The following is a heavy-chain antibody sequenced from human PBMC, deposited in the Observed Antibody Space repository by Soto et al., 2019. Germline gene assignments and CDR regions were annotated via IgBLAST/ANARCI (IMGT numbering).Heavy chain of an antibody. D-gene: IGHD5-12*01. Sequence: SVKVSCDASGGSFRTYAISWVRQAPGQRLEWMGGIIPIFGTPNYAQKCQGRDTITADRSTSTACLELNSLRSEDTAVYYCAAPRTDGYKVPDPSTYYYYGLDVWGQGTTGTVSS. CDR3: AAPRTDGYKVPDPSTYYYYGLDV. CDR1: GGSFRTYA. J-gene: IGHJ6*02. V-gene: IGHV1-69*06. CDR2: IIPIFGTP.